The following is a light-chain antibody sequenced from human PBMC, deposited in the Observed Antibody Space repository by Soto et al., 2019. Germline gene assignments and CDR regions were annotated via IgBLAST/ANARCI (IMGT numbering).Light chain of an antibody. V-gene: IGLV3-1*01. Sequence: SYELTQPPSVSVSPGQTASITCSGDKLGNKYACWYQQKPGQSPVLVIYKDNKRPSGIPERFSGSNSGNTATLTISGTQAMDEADYYCQAWDSTTASLVFGGGTQLTVL. CDR3: QAWDSTTASLV. CDR2: KDN. J-gene: IGLJ2*01. CDR1: KLGNKY.